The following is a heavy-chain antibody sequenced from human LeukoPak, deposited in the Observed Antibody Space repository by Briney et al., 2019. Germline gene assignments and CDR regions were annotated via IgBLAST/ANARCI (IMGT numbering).Heavy chain of an antibody. J-gene: IGHJ4*02. Sequence: PSETLSLTCTVSGGSISSYYWSWIRQPPGKGLEWLGYIYYSGSTNYNPSLKSRVTISVGTSKNQFSLKLSSVTAADTAVYYCASTNCSGGSCYPETFDYWGQGTLVTVSS. CDR1: GGSISSYY. CDR3: ASTNCSGGSCYPETFDY. V-gene: IGHV4-59*01. D-gene: IGHD2-15*01. CDR2: IYYSGST.